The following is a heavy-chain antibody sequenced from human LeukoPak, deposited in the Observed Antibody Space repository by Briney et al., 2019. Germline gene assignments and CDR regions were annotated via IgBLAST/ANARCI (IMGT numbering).Heavy chain of an antibody. J-gene: IGHJ4*02. V-gene: IGHV1-8*02. CDR2: MNPNSGNT. CDR1: GYTFTGYY. D-gene: IGHD3-3*01. CDR3: ARGAPVAIFGPGYHEYFEY. Sequence: ASVKVSCKASGYTFTGYYMHWVRQAPGQGLEWMGWMNPNSGNTGYAQKFQGRVIMTTNISMSTAYMELRGLRYEDTAIYYCARGAPVAIFGPGYHEYFEYWGQGTVVAVSS.